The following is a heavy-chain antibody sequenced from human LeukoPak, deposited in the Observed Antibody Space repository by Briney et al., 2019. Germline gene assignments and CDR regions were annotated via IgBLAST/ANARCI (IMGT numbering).Heavy chain of an antibody. CDR1: GFTFSSSW. J-gene: IGHJ4*02. CDR3: VRAVMGIFDY. CDR2: TDTDGSKT. V-gene: IGHV3-74*01. D-gene: IGHD2-8*01. Sequence: GGSLRLSCAASGFTFSSSWMYWVRQAPGKGLVWVSRTDTDGSKTDYADSVKGRFTISRDNAKNTLFLQMNSLRAEDTAVYYCVRAVMGIFDYWGQGTLVTVSS.